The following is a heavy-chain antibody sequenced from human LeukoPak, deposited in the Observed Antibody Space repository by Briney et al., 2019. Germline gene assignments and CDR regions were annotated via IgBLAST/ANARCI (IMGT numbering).Heavy chain of an antibody. CDR1: GFIVSDDY. Sequence: GGSLRLSCAASGFIVSDDYISWVRQTPGKGLEWVSVIYSGGATFYADSLKGRFTISRDNSKNTVHLQMNSLRAEDTAVYYCASGGKYCTGGACYGDWGQGTLVTVSS. V-gene: IGHV3-53*01. J-gene: IGHJ4*02. CDR2: IYSGGAT. CDR3: ASGGKYCTGGACYGD. D-gene: IGHD2-8*02.